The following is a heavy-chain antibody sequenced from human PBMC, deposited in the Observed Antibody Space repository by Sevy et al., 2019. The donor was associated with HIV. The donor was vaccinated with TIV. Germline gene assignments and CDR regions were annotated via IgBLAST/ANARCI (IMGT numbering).Heavy chain of an antibody. V-gene: IGHV3-33*08. J-gene: IGHJ4*02. CDR3: SSEAGYGTDSTPFDY. Sequence: GGSLRLSCVASRFTFSTYFMHWVRQAPGKGLEWVAVIWHDGNSEYYADSVRGRFTIPRDDSKNTLYLQMNSLRAEDTAVYYCSSEAGYGTDSTPFDYWGQGTLVTVSS. CDR1: RFTFSTYF. CDR2: IWHDGNSE. D-gene: IGHD5-12*01.